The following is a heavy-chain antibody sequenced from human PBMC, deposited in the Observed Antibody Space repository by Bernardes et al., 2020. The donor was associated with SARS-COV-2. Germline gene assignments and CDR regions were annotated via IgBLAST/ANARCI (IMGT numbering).Heavy chain of an antibody. Sequence: SVKVSCKASGGTFSSYAISWVRQAPGQGLEWMGGIIPIFGTANYAQKFQARVTITPDESTSTAYMELSSLRSEDTAVYYCARGLWRTGGGTARYYYYGMDVWGQGTTVTVSS. CDR3: ARGLWRTGGGTARYYYYGMDV. D-gene: IGHD7-27*01. CDR2: IIPIFGTA. J-gene: IGHJ6*02. V-gene: IGHV1-69*13. CDR1: GGTFSSYA.